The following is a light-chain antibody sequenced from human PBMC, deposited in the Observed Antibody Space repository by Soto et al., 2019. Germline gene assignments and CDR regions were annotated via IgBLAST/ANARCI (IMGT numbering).Light chain of an antibody. CDR2: AAS. V-gene: IGKV1-12*01. CDR1: QGISSW. CDR3: QQANSFPFT. J-gene: IGKJ3*01. Sequence: DIQMTQSPSSVGDRVTITCRASQGISSWLAWYQQKPGKAPKLLIYAASSLQSGVPSRFSGSGSGTDFTLTISSLQPEDFATYYCQQANSFPFTFGPGTKVDIK.